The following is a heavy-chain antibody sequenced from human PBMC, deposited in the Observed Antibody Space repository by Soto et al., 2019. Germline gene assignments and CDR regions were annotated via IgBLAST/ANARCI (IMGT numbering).Heavy chain of an antibody. J-gene: IGHJ4*02. CDR1: GFAFSSYP. CDR3: AKDRVPDGRWNFDC. Sequence: PGGSLRLSCAASGFAFSSYPMHWVRQAPGEGQGLRRGLEWVAGIYGGGNGAFYADSMKGRVAISRDNSKNTLYLQMNSLRAEDTAVYYCAKDRVPDGRWNFDCWGQGTLVTVS. CDR2: IYGGGNGA. D-gene: IGHD2-2*01. V-gene: IGHV3-23*01.